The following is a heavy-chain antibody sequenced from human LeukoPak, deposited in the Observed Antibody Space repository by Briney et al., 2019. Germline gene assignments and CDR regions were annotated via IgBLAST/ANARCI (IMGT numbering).Heavy chain of an antibody. D-gene: IGHD3-16*02. Sequence: VASVKVSCKASGGTFSSYAISWVRQAPGQGLEWMGGIIPIFGTANYAQKFQGRVTITADESTSTAYMELSSLRSEDTAVYYCASQGTYDYVWGSYRYMAYWGQGTLVTVSS. CDR3: ASQGTYDYVWGSYRYMAY. J-gene: IGHJ4*02. CDR1: GGTFSSYA. CDR2: IIPIFGTA. V-gene: IGHV1-69*13.